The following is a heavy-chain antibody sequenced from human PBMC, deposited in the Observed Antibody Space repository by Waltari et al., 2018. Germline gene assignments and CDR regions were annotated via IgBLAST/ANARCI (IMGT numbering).Heavy chain of an antibody. V-gene: IGHV3-21*01. J-gene: IGHJ4*02. CDR1: GFTFSSYS. D-gene: IGHD3-10*01. Sequence: EVQLVESGGGLVKPGGSLRLSCAASGFTFSSYSMNWVRQAPGKGLEWVSSIGSSSSYIYYADSVKGRFTISRDNAKNSLYLQMNSLRAEDTAVYYCARALVRGVIIPFDYWGQGTLVTVSS. CDR2: IGSSSSYI. CDR3: ARALVRGVIIPFDY.